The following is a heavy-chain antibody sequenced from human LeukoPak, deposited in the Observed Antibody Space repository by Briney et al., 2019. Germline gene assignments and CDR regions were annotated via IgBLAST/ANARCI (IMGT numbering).Heavy chain of an antibody. D-gene: IGHD2-8*01. V-gene: IGHV1-18*01. J-gene: IGHJ4*02. CDR1: GYTFTSYG. CDR2: ISAYNGNT. Sequence: ASVKVSCKASGYTFTSYGLSWVRQAPGQGLEWMGWISAYNGNTNYAQKLQGRVTMTTDTSTSTAYMELRSLRSDDTAVYYCARVVYQRKYCTNGVCYGYFDYWGQGTLVTVSS. CDR3: ARVVYQRKYCTNGVCYGYFDY.